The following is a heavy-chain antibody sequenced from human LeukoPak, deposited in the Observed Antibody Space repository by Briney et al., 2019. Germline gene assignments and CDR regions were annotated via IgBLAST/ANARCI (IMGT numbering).Heavy chain of an antibody. V-gene: IGHV4-61*05. CDR3: ARTHDYGDYPTTYFDY. J-gene: IGHJ4*02. Sequence: SETLSLTCTVSGGSISSSSYYWGWVRQPPGKGLEWIGYIYYSGSTNYNPSLKSRVTISLDTSKNQFSLKLSSVTAADTAVYYCARTHDYGDYPTTYFDYWGQGTLVTVSS. D-gene: IGHD4-17*01. CDR2: IYYSGST. CDR1: GGSISSSSYY.